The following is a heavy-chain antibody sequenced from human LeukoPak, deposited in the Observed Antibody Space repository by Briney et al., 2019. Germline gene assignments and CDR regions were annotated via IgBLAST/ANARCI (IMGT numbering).Heavy chain of an antibody. CDR3: ARDPLFYFHSPDYRARYFYAMDV. J-gene: IGHJ6*02. D-gene: IGHD3-22*01. CDR2: TSHDESYK. V-gene: IGHV3-30-3*01. CDR1: GFTFNTYP. Sequence: PGGSLRLSCCACGFTFNTYPMLWVRQSPGKGLECVAVTSHDESYKFYAESVKGRFTISRDNSNNTLYLQMNTLRTEHTSVYYCARDPLFYFHSPDYRARYFYAMDVWGQGTTVTVSS.